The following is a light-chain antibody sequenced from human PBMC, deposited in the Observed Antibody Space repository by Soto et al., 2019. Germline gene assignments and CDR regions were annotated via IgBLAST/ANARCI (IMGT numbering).Light chain of an antibody. J-gene: IGKJ2*01. CDR2: GAS. CDR1: QSVSSNY. CDR3: QQYGSSPRT. Sequence: EIVVTQSPGTLSLSPGESATLSCRASQSVSSNYLAWYQQKPGQAPRLLIYGASSRATGIPDRFSGSGSGTDFTLAISRLEPEDFAVYYCQQYGSSPRTFGQGPKLEIK. V-gene: IGKV3-20*01.